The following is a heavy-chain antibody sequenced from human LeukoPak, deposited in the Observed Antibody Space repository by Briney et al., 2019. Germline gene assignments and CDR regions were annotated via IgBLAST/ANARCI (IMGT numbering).Heavy chain of an antibody. Sequence: SVKVSCKASGGTFSSYAISWVRQAPGQGLEWMGGIIPIFGTANYAQKFQGRVMITTDESTSTAYMELSSLRSEDTAVYYCARDMRGYCSSTSCYTETWFDPWGQGTLVTVSS. CDR3: ARDMRGYCSSTSCYTETWFDP. CDR1: GGTFSSYA. CDR2: IIPIFGTA. D-gene: IGHD2-2*02. V-gene: IGHV1-69*05. J-gene: IGHJ5*02.